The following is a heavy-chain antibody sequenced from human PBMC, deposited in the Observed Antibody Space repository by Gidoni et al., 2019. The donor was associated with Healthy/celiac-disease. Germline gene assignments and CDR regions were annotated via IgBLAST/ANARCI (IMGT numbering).Heavy chain of an antibody. CDR1: GFTFRSYA. CDR2: ISYDGSNK. D-gene: IGHD6-19*01. J-gene: IGHJ6*02. Sequence: QVQLVESGGGVVQPGRSLRLSCASSGFTFRSYAMHWVRQAPGKGLEWVAVISYDGSNKYYADSVKGRFTISRDNSKNTLYLQMNSLRAEDTAVYYCARDIAVAGYYYYGMDVWGQGTTVTVSS. V-gene: IGHV3-30-3*01. CDR3: ARDIAVAGYYYYGMDV.